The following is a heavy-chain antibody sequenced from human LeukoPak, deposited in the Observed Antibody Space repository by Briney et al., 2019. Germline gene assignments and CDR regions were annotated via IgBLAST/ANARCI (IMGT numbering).Heavy chain of an antibody. D-gene: IGHD3-10*02. CDR2: ISYDGSNK. J-gene: IGHJ4*02. CDR3: ANMFGELLSYFDY. V-gene: IGHV3-30*18. Sequence: GRSLRLSCAASGFTFSSYGMHWVRQAPGKGLEWVAVISYDGSNKYYADSVRGRFTISRDNSKNTLYLQMNSLRAEDTAVYYCANMFGELLSYFDYWGQGTLVTVSS. CDR1: GFTFSSYG.